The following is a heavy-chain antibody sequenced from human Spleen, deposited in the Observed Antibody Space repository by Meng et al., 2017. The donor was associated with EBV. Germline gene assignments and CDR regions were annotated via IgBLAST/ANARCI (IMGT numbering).Heavy chain of an antibody. D-gene: IGHD3-3*01. V-gene: IGHV1-18*01. CDR1: GYTFDNTA. J-gene: IGHJ4*02. CDR3: ARDQRVASAIDY. Sequence: QCQLVQSGAEVKKPGASVKVSCKTSGYTFDNTAISWVRQAPGQGLEWMGWITPYNGDTNYAENFQGRVTLTTDTSTTTAYMELRSLRSDDTAVYYCARDQRVASAIDYWGQRTLVTVSS. CDR2: ITPYNGDT.